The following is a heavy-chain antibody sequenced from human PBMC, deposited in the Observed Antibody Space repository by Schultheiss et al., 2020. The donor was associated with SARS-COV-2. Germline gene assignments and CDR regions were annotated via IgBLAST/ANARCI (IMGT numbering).Heavy chain of an antibody. Sequence: GGSLRLSCAASGFTFSSYAMNWVRQAPGMGLEWVSGISGDGVSTYHADSVQGRFTISRDNSKNTLYLQMNSLRAEDTAVYYCARDAAGDYVSLYYYYGMDVWGQGTTVTVSS. J-gene: IGHJ6*02. D-gene: IGHD4-17*01. CDR3: ARDAAGDYVSLYYYYGMDV. V-gene: IGHV3-23*01. CDR2: ISGDGVST. CDR1: GFTFSSYA.